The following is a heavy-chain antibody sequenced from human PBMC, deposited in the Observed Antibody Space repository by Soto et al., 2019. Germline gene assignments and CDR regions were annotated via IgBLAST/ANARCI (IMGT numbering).Heavy chain of an antibody. CDR2: IYYSGST. Sequence: QVQLQESGPGLVKPSQTLSLTCTVSGGSISSGDYYWSWIRQPPGKGLEWIGYIYYSGSTYYNPSLKSRVTISVDTSKNQFSLKLSSVTAADTAAYYCAREPCGGDCYSRDWYFDLWGRGTLVTVSS. CDR3: AREPCGGDCYSRDWYFDL. D-gene: IGHD2-21*02. V-gene: IGHV4-30-4*01. J-gene: IGHJ2*01. CDR1: GGSISSGDYY.